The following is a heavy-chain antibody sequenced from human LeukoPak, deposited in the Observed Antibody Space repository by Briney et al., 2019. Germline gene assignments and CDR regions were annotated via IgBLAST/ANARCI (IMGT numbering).Heavy chain of an antibody. V-gene: IGHV1-2*02. J-gene: IGHJ5*02. CDR2: INPNSGGT. CDR1: GYTFTGYY. D-gene: IGHD4-17*01. CDR3: ARGNGDYLLNWFDP. Sequence: ASVKVSCTASGYTFTGYYMHWVRQAPGQGLEWMGWINPNSGGTNYAQKFQGRVTMTRDTSISTAYMELSRLRSDDTAVYYCARGNGDYLLNWFDPWGQGTLVTVSS.